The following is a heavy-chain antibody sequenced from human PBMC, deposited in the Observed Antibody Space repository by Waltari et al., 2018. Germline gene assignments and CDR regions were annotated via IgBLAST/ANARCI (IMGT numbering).Heavy chain of an antibody. V-gene: IGHV3-21*01. Sequence: EVQLVESGGGLVKPGGSLRLSCAASGFTFSSYSMNWVRQAPGNGLELGSSISSISSYIYYADSVKGRFTISRDNAKNSLYLQMNSLRAEDTAVYYCARDVEGYWGQGTLVTVSS. CDR3: ARDVEGY. CDR2: ISSISSYI. J-gene: IGHJ4*02. CDR1: GFTFSSYS.